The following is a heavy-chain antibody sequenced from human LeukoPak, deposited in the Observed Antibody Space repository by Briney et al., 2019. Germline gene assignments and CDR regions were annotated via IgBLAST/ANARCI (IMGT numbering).Heavy chain of an antibody. CDR3: ARRQGCSSTSCPPDS. CDR1: GYSFTSYW. D-gene: IGHD2-2*01. J-gene: IGHJ4*02. CDR2: IYPGDSDT. V-gene: IGHV5-51*01. Sequence: GESLKISCKGSGYSFTSYWIGWVRHVPGKGLEYMGIIYPGDSDTRYSPSFQGQVTISADKSISTAYLQWSSLKASDTAMYYCARRQGCSSTSCPPDSWGQGTLVTVSS.